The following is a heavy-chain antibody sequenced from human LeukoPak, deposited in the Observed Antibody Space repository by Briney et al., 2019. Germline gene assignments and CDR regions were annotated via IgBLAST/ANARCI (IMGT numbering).Heavy chain of an antibody. D-gene: IGHD2-15*01. V-gene: IGHV4-31*03. Sequence: SQTLSLTCTVSGGSISSGGYYWSWIRQHPGKGLEWIGYIYYSGSTYYNPSLKSRVTISVDTSKNQFSLKLSSVTAADTAVYYCARTIKHGYCSGGSCYPGTDDAFDIWGQGTMVTVSS. CDR1: GGSISSGGYY. J-gene: IGHJ3*02. CDR3: ARTIKHGYCSGGSCYPGTDDAFDI. CDR2: IYYSGST.